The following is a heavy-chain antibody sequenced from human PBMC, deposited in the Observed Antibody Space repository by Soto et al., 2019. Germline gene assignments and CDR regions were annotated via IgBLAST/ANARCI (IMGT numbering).Heavy chain of an antibody. CDR3: ARTGTEAFDI. Sequence: GASVEVACKASGYTVTGSYMHWVRQAPGQGLEWMGWINPNSGGTNYAQKFQGWVTMTRDTSISTAYMELSRLRSDDTAVYYCARTGTEAFDIWGQGTMVTVSS. J-gene: IGHJ3*02. CDR1: GYTVTGSY. D-gene: IGHD6-13*01. V-gene: IGHV1-2*04. CDR2: INPNSGGT.